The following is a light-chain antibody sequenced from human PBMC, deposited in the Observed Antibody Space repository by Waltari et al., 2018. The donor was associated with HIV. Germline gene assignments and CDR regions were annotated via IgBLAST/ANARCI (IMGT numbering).Light chain of an antibody. Sequence: QSVLTQPPSASGTPGPRVTISCSGTTSNIGSNYVNWYQQFPGTAPKLLIYSDNQRTSGVPDRISGSKSGTSASLAISGLQVEEEAEYYCAAWDDSLNGREVVGGGTKLTVL. CDR3: AAWDDSLNGREV. V-gene: IGLV1-44*01. CDR2: SDN. J-gene: IGLJ2*01. CDR1: TSNIGSNY.